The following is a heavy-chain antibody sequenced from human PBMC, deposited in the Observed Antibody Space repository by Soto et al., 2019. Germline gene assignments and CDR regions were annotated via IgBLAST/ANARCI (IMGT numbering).Heavy chain of an antibody. Sequence: ASVKVSCKVSGYTLTELSMHWVRQAPGKGLEWMGGFDPEDGETIYAQKFQGRVTMTEDSSTDTAYMELSSLRSEDTAVYYCATAGGEDGYNFAHWGQGTLVTVSS. CDR2: FDPEDGET. J-gene: IGHJ4*02. D-gene: IGHD5-12*01. CDR3: ATAGGEDGYNFAH. CDR1: GYTLTELS. V-gene: IGHV1-24*01.